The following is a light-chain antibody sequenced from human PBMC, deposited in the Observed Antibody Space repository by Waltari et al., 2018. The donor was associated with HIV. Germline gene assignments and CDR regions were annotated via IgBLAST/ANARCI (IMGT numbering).Light chain of an antibody. V-gene: IGLV1-40*03. Sequence: SGAPGQRVTVSCTGSASNIGAGYDVHWYQKLPGTAPKLFINGNNNRPSGVPDRFSVSKSGASASLAITGLQGEDEGDYYCQTYDTDLKTYVFGSGTKVTVL. CDR3: QTYDTDLKTYV. J-gene: IGLJ1*01. CDR1: ASNIGAGYD. CDR2: GNN.